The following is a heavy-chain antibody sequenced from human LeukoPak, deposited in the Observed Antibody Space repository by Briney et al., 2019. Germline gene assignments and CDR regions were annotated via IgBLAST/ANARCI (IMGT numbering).Heavy chain of an antibody. CDR3: VKGRGGYGSGSYYDY. Sequence: GGSLRLSCSASGFTFSSYAMHWVRHAPGKGLEAVSAISNNGGSTFYVDSVKGRFTISRDNSKNTLYLQMSSLRAEDTAVYYCVKGRGGYGSGSYYDYWGQGTLVTVSS. CDR1: GFTFSSYA. CDR2: ISNNGGST. D-gene: IGHD3-10*01. V-gene: IGHV3-64D*09. J-gene: IGHJ4*02.